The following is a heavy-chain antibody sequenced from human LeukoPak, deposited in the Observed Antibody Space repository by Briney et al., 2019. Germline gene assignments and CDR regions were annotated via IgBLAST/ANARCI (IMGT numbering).Heavy chain of an antibody. J-gene: IGHJ4*02. Sequence: GGSLRLSCAASGFTFSSYSMNWVRQAPGKGLEWVSSISSSSSYIYYADSVKGRFTISRDNAKNSLYLQMNSLRAEDMAVYYCASNYDSSNYYGFDYWGQGTLVTVSS. D-gene: IGHD3-22*01. CDR2: ISSSSSYI. CDR1: GFTFSSYS. V-gene: IGHV3-21*01. CDR3: ASNYDSSNYYGFDY.